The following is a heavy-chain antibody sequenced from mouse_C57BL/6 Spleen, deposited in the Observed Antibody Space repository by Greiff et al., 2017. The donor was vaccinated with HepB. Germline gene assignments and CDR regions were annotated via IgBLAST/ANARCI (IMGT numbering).Heavy chain of an antibody. CDR3: ARYEGSYYYGSNWYFDV. CDR2: FYPGSGSI. J-gene: IGHJ1*03. CDR1: GYTFTEYT. D-gene: IGHD1-1*01. V-gene: IGHV1-62-2*01. Sequence: QVQLQQSGAELVKPGASVKLSCKASGYTFTEYTIHWVKQRSGQGLEWIGWFYPGSGSIKYNEKFKDKATLTADKSSSTVYMELSRLTSEDSAVYFCARYEGSYYYGSNWYFDVWGTGTTVTVSS.